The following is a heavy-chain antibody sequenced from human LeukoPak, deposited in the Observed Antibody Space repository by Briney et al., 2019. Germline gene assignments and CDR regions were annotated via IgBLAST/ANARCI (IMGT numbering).Heavy chain of an antibody. CDR2: ISSSSSYI. CDR1: GFTFSSYS. CDR3: ATGILWFGELSSVN. V-gene: IGHV3-21*01. Sequence: GGSLRLSCAASGFTFSSYSMNWVRQAPGKGLEWVSSISSSSSYIYYADSVKGRFTISRDNAKNSLYLQMNSLRAEDTAVYYCATGILWFGELSSVNWGQGTLVTVSS. J-gene: IGHJ4*02. D-gene: IGHD3-10*01.